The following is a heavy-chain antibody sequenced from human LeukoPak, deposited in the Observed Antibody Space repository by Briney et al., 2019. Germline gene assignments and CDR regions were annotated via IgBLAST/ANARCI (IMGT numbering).Heavy chain of an antibody. Sequence: GGSLRLSCAASGFTFSSYWMSWVRQAPGKGLEWVAVISYDGSNKYYADSVKGRFTISRDNSKNTLYLQMNSLRAEDTAVYYCARDPTSTYYFDYWGQGTLVTVSS. V-gene: IGHV3-30-3*01. J-gene: IGHJ4*02. CDR1: GFTFSSYW. CDR2: ISYDGSNK. CDR3: ARDPTSTYYFDY.